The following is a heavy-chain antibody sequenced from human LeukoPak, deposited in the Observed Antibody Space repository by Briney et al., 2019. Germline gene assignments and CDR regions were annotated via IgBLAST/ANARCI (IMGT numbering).Heavy chain of an antibody. CDR1: GFTFSSYA. Sequence: GRSLRLSCAASGFTFSSYAMSWVRQAPGKGLEWVSAISGSGGSTYYADSVKGRFTISRDNSKNTLYLQMNSLRAEDTAVYYCAKDWWDIVVVVAATFDYWGQGTLVTVSS. CDR2: ISGSGGST. CDR3: AKDWWDIVVVVAATFDY. V-gene: IGHV3-23*01. D-gene: IGHD2-15*01. J-gene: IGHJ4*02.